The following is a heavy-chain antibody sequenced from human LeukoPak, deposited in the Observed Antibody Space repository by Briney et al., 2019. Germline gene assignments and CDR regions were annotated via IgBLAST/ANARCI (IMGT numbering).Heavy chain of an antibody. D-gene: IGHD6-13*01. V-gene: IGHV3-21*01. CDR1: GFTFSSYS. J-gene: IGHJ4*02. Sequence: RGSLRLSCAASGFTFSSYSMNWVRQAPGKGLEWVSSISSSSSYIYYADSVKGRFTISRDNAKNSLYLQMNSLRAEDTAVYYCARGHRSSSWSDDYWGQGTLVTVSS. CDR3: ARGHRSSSWSDDY. CDR2: ISSSSSYI.